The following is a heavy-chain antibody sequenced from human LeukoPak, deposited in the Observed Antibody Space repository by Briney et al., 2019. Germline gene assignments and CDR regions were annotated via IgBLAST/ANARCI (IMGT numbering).Heavy chain of an antibody. V-gene: IGHV4-34*01. J-gene: IGHJ4*02. CDR3: ARALVLGYCNNGVCSSYDY. D-gene: IGHD2-8*01. CDR1: GGSFSGYY. Sequence: SETLSLTCAVYGGSFSGYYWSWIRQPPGKGLEWIGEINHSGSTNYNPSLKSRVTMSVDTSKNQFSLKLSSVTAADTAVYYCARALVLGYCNNGVCSSYDYWGQGTLVTVSS. CDR2: INHSGST.